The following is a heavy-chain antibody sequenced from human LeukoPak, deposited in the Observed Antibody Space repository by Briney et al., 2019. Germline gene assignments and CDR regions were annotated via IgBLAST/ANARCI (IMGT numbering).Heavy chain of an antibody. CDR3: ARAEITIFGVVTLPYYYYGMDV. Sequence: PGGSLRLSCAASGFTFSSYWMSWVRQAPGKGLEWVANIKQEGSEKYYVDSVKGRFTISRDNAKNSLYLQMNSLRAEDTAVYYCARAEITIFGVVTLPYYYYGMDVWGQGTTVTVSS. D-gene: IGHD3-3*01. J-gene: IGHJ6*02. CDR1: GFTFSSYW. V-gene: IGHV3-7*01. CDR2: IKQEGSEK.